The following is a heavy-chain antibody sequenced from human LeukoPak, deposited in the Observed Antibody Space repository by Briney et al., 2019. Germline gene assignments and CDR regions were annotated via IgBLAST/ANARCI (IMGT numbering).Heavy chain of an antibody. CDR3: ARGAKGYYYDSSGYYYSWIDY. D-gene: IGHD3-22*01. V-gene: IGHV4-39*02. Sequence: SETLSLTCAVSGGSISSTSYYWGWIRQPPGKGLEWIGSIYYSGTTDYNPSLKSRVTMSVDTSKNQFSLKLSSVGAADTAVYYCARGAKGYYYDSSGYYYSWIDYWGQGTLVTVSS. CDR1: GGSISSTSYY. CDR2: IYYSGTT. J-gene: IGHJ4*02.